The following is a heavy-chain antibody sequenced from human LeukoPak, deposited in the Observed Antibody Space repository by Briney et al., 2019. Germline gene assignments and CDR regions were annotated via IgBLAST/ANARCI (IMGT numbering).Heavy chain of an antibody. CDR2: IYYSGST. CDR3: ARPLVVRYYYYYMDV. CDR1: GGSISSSSYY. V-gene: IGHV4-39*01. J-gene: IGHJ6*03. D-gene: IGHD2-15*01. Sequence: SETLSLTCIVSGGSISSSSYYWGWIRQPPGKGLEWIGGIYYSGSTYYNPSLKSRVTISVDTSKNQFSLKLSSVTAADTAVYYCARPLVVRYYYYYMDVWGKGTTVTVSS.